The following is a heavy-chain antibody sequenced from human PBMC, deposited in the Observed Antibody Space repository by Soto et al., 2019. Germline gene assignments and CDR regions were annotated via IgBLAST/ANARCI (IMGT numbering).Heavy chain of an antibody. V-gene: IGHV3-33*01. CDR2: IWHDGSHK. Sequence: QVQLVESGGGVVQPGRSLRLSCAASAFTFSAYGMHWVRQAPGKGLEWVAVIWHDGSHKYYADSVNGRFTISRDNSKNTLYLQMNSMRAEDTAVYYCARPQDSGTYYPFDAFDIWGQGTTVTVSS. J-gene: IGHJ3*02. D-gene: IGHD3-22*01. CDR3: ARPQDSGTYYPFDAFDI. CDR1: AFTFSAYG.